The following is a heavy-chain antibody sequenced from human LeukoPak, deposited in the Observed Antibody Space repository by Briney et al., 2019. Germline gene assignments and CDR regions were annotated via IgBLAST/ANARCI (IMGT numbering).Heavy chain of an antibody. CDR1: GYTFTSYA. Sequence: ASVKVSCKASGYTFTSYAMHWVRQATGQGLEWMGWMNPITGNAGHPQKFQGRVTMTRDSSINTAYMDLTNLRSDDTAVYYCARGQSGRRFLADYWGQGTLVTVSS. CDR3: ARGQSGRRFLADY. CDR2: MNPITGNA. V-gene: IGHV1-8*02. D-gene: IGHD3-3*01. J-gene: IGHJ4*02.